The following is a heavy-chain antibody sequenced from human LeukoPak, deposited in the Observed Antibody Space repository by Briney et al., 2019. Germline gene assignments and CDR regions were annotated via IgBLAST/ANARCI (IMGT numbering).Heavy chain of an antibody. CDR3: AREIGSDYAGLVAFES. CDR2: ISYDGTNK. Sequence: QPGGSLRLSCAASGLTLSGHGMHWVRQAPGKGLEWVAVISYDGTNKYYADSVKGRFTISRDNSKNTLYLQMNSLRPEDAAVYYCAREIGSDYAGLVAFESWGQGTLVTVSS. CDR1: GLTLSGHG. D-gene: IGHD4-17*01. J-gene: IGHJ4*02. V-gene: IGHV3-30*03.